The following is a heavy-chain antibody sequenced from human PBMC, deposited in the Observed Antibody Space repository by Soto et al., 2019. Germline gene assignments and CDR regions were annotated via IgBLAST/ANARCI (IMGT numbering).Heavy chain of an antibody. CDR3: ARAIGRWLQSGAFDI. J-gene: IGHJ3*02. CDR1: GGTFSSYA. D-gene: IGHD5-12*01. CDR2: IIPIFGTA. V-gene: IGHV1-69*01. Sequence: QVQLVQSGAGVKKPGSSVKASGKASGGTFSSYAISWVGQAPGQGLEGMGGIIPIFGTANYAQKSQGRVTITADESTSTAYMELSSLRSEDTAVYYCARAIGRWLQSGAFDIWGQGTMVTVSS.